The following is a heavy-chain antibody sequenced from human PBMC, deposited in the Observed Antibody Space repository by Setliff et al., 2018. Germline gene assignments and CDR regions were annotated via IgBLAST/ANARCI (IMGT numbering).Heavy chain of an antibody. D-gene: IGHD3-22*01. CDR2: IHHSEKA. V-gene: IGHV4-38-2*01. CDR3: ARAHTWSLPNDNSGYPGWFDP. J-gene: IGHJ5*02. CDR1: GFSISSGYY. Sequence: SETLSLTCAVSGFSISSGYYWGWIRQPPGKGLEWIANIHHSEKAYYNPSLKSRVTMSVATSKNHVSMKLSSVTAAHTAVYYCARAHTWSLPNDNSGYPGWFDPWGQGTLVTVSS.